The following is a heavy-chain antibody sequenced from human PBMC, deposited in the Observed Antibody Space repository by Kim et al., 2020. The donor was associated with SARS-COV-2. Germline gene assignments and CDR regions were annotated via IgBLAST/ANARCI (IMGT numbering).Heavy chain of an antibody. Sequence: GESLKISCKGSGYSFTSYWISWVRQMPGKGLEWMGRIDPSDSYTNYSPSFQGHVTISADKSISTAYLQWSSLKASDTAMYYCARLKGYCSGGSCSPENWFDPWGQGTLVTVSS. CDR2: IDPSDSYT. CDR1: GYSFTSYW. J-gene: IGHJ5*02. D-gene: IGHD2-15*01. V-gene: IGHV5-10-1*01. CDR3: ARLKGYCSGGSCSPENWFDP.